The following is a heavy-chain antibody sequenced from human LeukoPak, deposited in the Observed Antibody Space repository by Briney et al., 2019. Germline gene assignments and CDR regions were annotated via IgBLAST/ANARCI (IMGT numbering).Heavy chain of an antibody. Sequence: GGSLRLSCAASGFTFNFYWMTWVRQAPGKGLEWVANIKQDGSDMYYVESVKGRFTISRDNAKNSLYLQMNSLRAEDTAVYYCASGMRVGPNIWGQGTLVTVSS. V-gene: IGHV3-7*01. D-gene: IGHD1-26*01. J-gene: IGHJ4*02. CDR3: ASGMRVGPNI. CDR2: IKQDGSDM. CDR1: GFTFNFYW.